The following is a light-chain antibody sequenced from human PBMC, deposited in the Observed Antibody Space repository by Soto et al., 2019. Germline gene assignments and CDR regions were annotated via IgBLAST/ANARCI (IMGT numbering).Light chain of an antibody. CDR2: AAS. J-gene: IGKJ1*01. CDR1: QSISSY. V-gene: IGKV1-39*01. CDR3: QQYSSYSRT. Sequence: DIQMTQSPSSLSASVGDRVTITCRASQSISSYLNWYQQKPGKAPKLLIYAASSLQSGVPSRFSGSGSGTDFTLTISSLQPEDFATYYCQQYSSYSRTFGQGTKVEIK.